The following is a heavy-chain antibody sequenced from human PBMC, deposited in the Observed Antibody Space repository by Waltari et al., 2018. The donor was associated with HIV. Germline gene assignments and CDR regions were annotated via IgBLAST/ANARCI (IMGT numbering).Heavy chain of an antibody. J-gene: IGHJ4*02. Sequence: QVQLLQSGAVVKKLASSVKVYCQASGATVSRLAISWVRPAPGQGLEWMGGIIPIFGTANYAQKFQGKVTITADESTSTAYMGLSSLRSEDTAVYSCAREGYYDSSGYYYFDYWGQGTLVTVSS. CDR1: GATVSRLA. V-gene: IGHV1-69*01. CDR2: IIPIFGTA. CDR3: AREGYYDSSGYYYFDY. D-gene: IGHD3-22*01.